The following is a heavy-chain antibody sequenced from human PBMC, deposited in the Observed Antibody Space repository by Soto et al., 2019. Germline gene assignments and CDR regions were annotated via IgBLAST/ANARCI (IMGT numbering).Heavy chain of an antibody. Sequence: PGGSLRLSCAASGFTVSSNYMSWVRQAPGKGLEWVSVIYSGGSTYYADSVKGRFTISRDNSKSTLYLQMNGLRAEDTAVYYCARSGRYQLLYHDYWGRGTLVTVSS. J-gene: IGHJ4*02. CDR2: IYSGGST. CDR3: ARSGRYQLLYHDY. V-gene: IGHV3-66*01. D-gene: IGHD2-2*02. CDR1: GFTVSSNY.